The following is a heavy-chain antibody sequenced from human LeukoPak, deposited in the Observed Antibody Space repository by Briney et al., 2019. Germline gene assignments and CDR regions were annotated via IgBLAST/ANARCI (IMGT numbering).Heavy chain of an antibody. CDR1: GGSFSGYY. CDR2: INHSGST. Sequence: SETLSLTCAVYGGSFSGYYWSWIRQPPGKGLEWMGEINHSGSTNYNPSLKSRVTISVDTSKNQFSLKLSSVTAADTAVYYCARGQDIVVVPPQNNWFDPWGQGTLVTVSS. V-gene: IGHV4-34*01. D-gene: IGHD2-2*01. CDR3: ARGQDIVVVPPQNNWFDP. J-gene: IGHJ5*02.